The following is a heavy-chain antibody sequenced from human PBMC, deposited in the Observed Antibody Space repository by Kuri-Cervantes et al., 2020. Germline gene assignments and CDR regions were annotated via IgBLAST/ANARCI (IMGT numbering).Heavy chain of an antibody. Sequence: GGSLRLSCAASGFTFSNSDMNWFHQAPGKGLEWVSGVSWNGSRTHYADSVKGRFTISRDNAKNSLYLQMNSLRAEDTAVYYCVFGIRRYFDYWGQGTLVTVSS. J-gene: IGHJ4*02. V-gene: IGHV3-35*01. CDR1: GFTFSNSD. CDR2: VSWNGSRT. D-gene: IGHD3-3*01. CDR3: VFGIRRYFDY.